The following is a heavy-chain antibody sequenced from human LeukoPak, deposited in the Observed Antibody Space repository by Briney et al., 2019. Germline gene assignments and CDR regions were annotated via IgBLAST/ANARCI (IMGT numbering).Heavy chain of an antibody. CDR2: IIPILGIA. CDR1: GGTFSSYA. V-gene: IGHV1-69*04. J-gene: IGHJ3*02. CDR3: ASMVDTAMVTSAFDI. D-gene: IGHD5-18*01. Sequence: SVKVSCKASGGTFSSYAISWVRQAPGRGLEWMGRIIPILGIANYAQKFQGRVTITADKSTSTAYMELSSLRSEDTAVYYCASMVDTAMVTSAFDIWGQGTMVTVSS.